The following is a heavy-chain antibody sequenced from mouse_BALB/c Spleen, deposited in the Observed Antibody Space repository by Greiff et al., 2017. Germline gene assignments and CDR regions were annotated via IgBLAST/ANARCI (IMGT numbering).Heavy chain of an antibody. CDR2: IDPSDSET. Sequence: QVKLVESGPQLVRSGASVKISCKASGYSFTSYWMHWVKQRPGQGLEWIGMIDPSDSETRLNQKFKDKATLTVDKSSSTAYMQLSSPTSEDSAVYYCARGGYGNYFDYWGQGTTLTVSS. CDR3: ARGGYGNYFDY. V-gene: IGHV1S126*01. D-gene: IGHD2-1*01. J-gene: IGHJ2*01. CDR1: GYSFTSYW.